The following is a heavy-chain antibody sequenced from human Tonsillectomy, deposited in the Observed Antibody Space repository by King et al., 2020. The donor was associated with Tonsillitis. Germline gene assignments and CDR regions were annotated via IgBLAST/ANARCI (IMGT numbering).Heavy chain of an antibody. CDR2: IIPNSGDT. V-gene: IGHV1-2*02. CDR3: AKDRGPKWWGSNDY. CDR1: GYTFTDYY. J-gene: IGHJ4*01. D-gene: IGHD2-15*01. Sequence: QLVQSGAEVKKPGASVKVSCKASGYTFTDYYIHWVRQAPGQGLEWMGWIIPNSGDTNYAQKFQGRVTMTRDTSISTAYVELSRLISDDTAVYYCAKDRGPKWWGSNDYWGQGTLVTVSS.